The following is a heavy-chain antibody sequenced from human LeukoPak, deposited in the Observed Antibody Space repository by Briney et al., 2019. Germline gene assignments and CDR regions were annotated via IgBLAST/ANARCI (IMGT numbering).Heavy chain of an antibody. CDR2: ISDGGGYT. CDR3: AKEGGSNHLVN. D-gene: IGHD2/OR15-2a*01. J-gene: IGHJ4*02. CDR1: GFTFSNHA. Sequence: PGGSLRLSCAVSGFTFSNHAMAWVRQAPGKGLEWVSTISDGGGYTYYADSVKGRFTISRDNSKNTLHLQMNSLSAEDTAVYYCAKEGGSNHLVNWGQGTLATVSS. V-gene: IGHV3-23*01.